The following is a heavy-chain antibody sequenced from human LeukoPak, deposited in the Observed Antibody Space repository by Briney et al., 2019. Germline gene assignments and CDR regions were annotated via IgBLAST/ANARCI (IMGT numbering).Heavy chain of an antibody. V-gene: IGHV4-4*09. CDR2: IHTSGST. CDR1: GGSISSYY. CDR3: ARTFNGVSKFDY. D-gene: IGHD2-8*01. J-gene: IGHJ4*02. Sequence: SETLSLTCTVSGGSISSYYWSWIRQPPGKGLEWIGYIHTSGSTNYNPSLKSRVTISVDTSKNQFSLKLSSVTAADTAVYYCARTFNGVSKFDYWGQGTLVTVSS.